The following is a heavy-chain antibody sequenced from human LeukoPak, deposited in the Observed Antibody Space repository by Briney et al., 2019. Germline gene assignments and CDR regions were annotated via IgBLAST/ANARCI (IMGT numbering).Heavy chain of an antibody. CDR2: INPSGDRT. V-gene: IGHV1-46*02. CDR1: GNTFNRHY. Sequence: ASVKVSCKASGNTFNRHYVHWVRQAPGQGLEWMGIINPSGDRTTYVQRFQGRVTMTRDTSANTVYMEISNLRSEDTAVYFCAADNPNSLIDTWWFDPWGQGTLITVSS. J-gene: IGHJ5*02. D-gene: IGHD2-8*01. CDR3: AADNPNSLIDTWWFDP.